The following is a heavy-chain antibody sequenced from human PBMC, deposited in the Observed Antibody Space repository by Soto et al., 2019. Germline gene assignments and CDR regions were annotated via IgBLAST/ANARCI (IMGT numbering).Heavy chain of an antibody. CDR1: GGSISSSSYY. Sequence: SETLFLTCTVSGGSISSSSYYWGWIRQPPGKGLEWIGSIYYSGSTYYNPSLKSRVTVSVDTSKNQFSLKLSSVTAADTAVYYCARSTGEIVVVAATPIYFQHWGQGTLVTVSS. D-gene: IGHD2-15*01. J-gene: IGHJ1*01. CDR3: ARSTGEIVVVAATPIYFQH. V-gene: IGHV4-39*01. CDR2: IYYSGST.